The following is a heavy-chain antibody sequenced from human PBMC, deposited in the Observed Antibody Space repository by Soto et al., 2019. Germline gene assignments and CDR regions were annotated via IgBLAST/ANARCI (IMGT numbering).Heavy chain of an antibody. V-gene: IGHV3-23*01. CDR2: ISDSDGVT. CDR3: AKGGAGHTPFDP. J-gene: IGHJ5*02. CDR1: GFSFSSSA. D-gene: IGHD6-19*01. Sequence: EVPLLESGGGLVQPGGSLRLSCAASGFSFSSSAMSWVRQAPGRGLEWVSTISDSDGVTYYEDSVKGRFIISRDNFKNTLYLQMNSLRAEDTAVYSCAKGGAGHTPFDPWGQGTLVTVSS.